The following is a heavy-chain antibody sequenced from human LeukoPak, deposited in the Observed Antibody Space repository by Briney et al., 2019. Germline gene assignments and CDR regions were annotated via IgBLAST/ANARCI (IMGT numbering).Heavy chain of an antibody. Sequence: ASVKVSCKASGYTFTGYYMHWVRQAPGQGLEWMGWINPNSGGTNYAQKFQGRVTMTRDTSISTAYMELSRLRSDDTAVYYCARVLAARPIHPADFDYWGQGTLVTVSS. J-gene: IGHJ4*02. D-gene: IGHD6-6*01. CDR1: GYTFTGYY. CDR3: ARVLAARPIHPADFDY. V-gene: IGHV1-2*02. CDR2: INPNSGGT.